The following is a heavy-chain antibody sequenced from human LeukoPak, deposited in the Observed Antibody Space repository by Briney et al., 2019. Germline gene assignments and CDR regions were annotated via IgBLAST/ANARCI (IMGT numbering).Heavy chain of an antibody. Sequence: PSETLSLTCAVYGGSFSSYYWSWIRQPPGKGLEWIGYIYYSGSTNYNPSLKSRVTISVDTSKNQFSLKLSSVTAADTAVYYCARANPFYDSSVDAFDIWGQGTMVTVSS. V-gene: IGHV4-59*01. CDR1: GGSFSSYY. CDR2: IYYSGST. D-gene: IGHD3-22*01. CDR3: ARANPFYDSSVDAFDI. J-gene: IGHJ3*02.